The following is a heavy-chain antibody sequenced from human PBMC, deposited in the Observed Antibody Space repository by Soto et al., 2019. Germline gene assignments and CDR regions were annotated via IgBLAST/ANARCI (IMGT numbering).Heavy chain of an antibody. D-gene: IGHD1-1*01. V-gene: IGHV4-34*01. CDR3: ARGSGIVALPGELEDVNYDY. J-gene: IGHJ4*02. CDR1: GQSFSGHS. Sequence: QVQLQQWGAGLVKPSETLSLSCAVYGQSFSGHSWAWIRQPPGKGLAWIGEINESGSTYYNPSLKSRVTISTDTSKNQFSLKLRSVSAADTAAYFCARGSGIVALPGELEDVNYDYWGQGTLVNVSS. CDR2: INESGST.